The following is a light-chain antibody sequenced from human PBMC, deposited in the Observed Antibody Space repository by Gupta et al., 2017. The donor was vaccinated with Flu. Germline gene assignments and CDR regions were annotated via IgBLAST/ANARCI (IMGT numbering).Light chain of an antibody. J-gene: IGKJ1*01. V-gene: IGKV3-11*01. CDR2: DTS. Sequence: EIVLTQSPATRSLSPGERATLSCRASQSVSNYLAWYQQKPGQAPRLLIYDTSNRATDIPARFSGSGSGTDFTLSISSLEPEDVGIYYCQERNNWAWTFGQGTKVEI. CDR3: QERNNWAWT. CDR1: QSVSNY.